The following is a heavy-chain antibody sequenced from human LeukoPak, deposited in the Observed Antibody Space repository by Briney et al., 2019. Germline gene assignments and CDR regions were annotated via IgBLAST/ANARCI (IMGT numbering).Heavy chain of an antibody. J-gene: IGHJ4*02. CDR1: GVSISSPYW. CDR2: IFRTGTT. V-gene: IGHV4-4*02. CDR3: ARHQAGANTFDY. Sequence: SETLSLTCAVSGVSISSPYWYSWVRHPPGKGLEWIGEIFRTGTTNYNPSPKSRVTISLDKSKNQFSLKLSSVTAADTAVYYCARHQAGANTFDYWGQGTLVTVSS. D-gene: IGHD1-26*01.